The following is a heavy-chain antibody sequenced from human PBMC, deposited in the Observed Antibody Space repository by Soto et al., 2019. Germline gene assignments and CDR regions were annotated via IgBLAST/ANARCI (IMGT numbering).Heavy chain of an antibody. V-gene: IGHV3-33*01. CDR1: GFTFSSYG. D-gene: IGHD3-10*01. CDR3: ARGSALLWFWELSYFVY. CDR2: IWYDGSNK. J-gene: IGHJ4*02. Sequence: ESGGGVVQPGRSLRLSCAASGFTFSSYGMHWVRQAPGKGLEWVAVIWYDGSNKYYADSVKGRFTISRDNSKNTLYLQMNSLRAEDTAVYYCARGSALLWFWELSYFVYWGQGTLVTVSS.